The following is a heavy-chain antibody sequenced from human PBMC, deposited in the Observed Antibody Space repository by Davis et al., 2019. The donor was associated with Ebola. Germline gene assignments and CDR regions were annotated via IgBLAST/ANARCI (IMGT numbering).Heavy chain of an antibody. V-gene: IGHV5-51*01. CDR1: GYSFTSYW. Sequence: QVSCKGSGYSFTSYWIGWVRQMPAKGLEWMGIIYPGDSDTRYSPSFQGEVTISADKSLSTAYLQWSSLKASDTAMYYCARLLSTLYYFDYWGQGTLVTVSS. CDR2: IYPGDSDT. D-gene: IGHD3-10*01. J-gene: IGHJ4*02. CDR3: ARLLSTLYYFDY.